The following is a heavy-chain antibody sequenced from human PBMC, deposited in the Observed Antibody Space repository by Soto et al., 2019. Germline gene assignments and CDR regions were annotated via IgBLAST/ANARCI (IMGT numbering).Heavy chain of an antibody. D-gene: IGHD2-2*01. V-gene: IGHV1-18*01. J-gene: IGHJ6*02. CDR1: GYTFTSYG. CDR2: IGVNNGNT. Sequence: QVQLVQSGAEVKKPGASVKVSCKTSGYTFTSYGISWVRQAPGQGLEWMGWIGVNNGNTDYAQNLQGRVTMTTDTSTNTVYMELRSLRSDDTAVYYCARDRSTSDVWGQGTTVTVSS. CDR3: ARDRSTSDV.